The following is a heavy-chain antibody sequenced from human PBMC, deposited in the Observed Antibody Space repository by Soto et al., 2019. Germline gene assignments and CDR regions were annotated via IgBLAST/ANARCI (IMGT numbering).Heavy chain of an antibody. J-gene: IGHJ5*02. CDR3: ARGPFSGYCTNGVCYLDNWFDP. V-gene: IGHV4-59*12. CDR1: GDSISGYY. CDR2: AYYSGST. Sequence: PSETLSLTCTVSGDSISGYYWSWIRQPPGKGLEWIGDAYYSGSTNYNPSLKSRVTISVDTSKNQFSLKLSSVTAADTAVYYCARGPFSGYCTNGVCYLDNWFDPWGQGTLVAVSS. D-gene: IGHD2-8*01.